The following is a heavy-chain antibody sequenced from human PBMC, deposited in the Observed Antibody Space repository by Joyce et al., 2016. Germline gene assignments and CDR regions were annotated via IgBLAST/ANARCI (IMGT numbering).Heavy chain of an antibody. CDR1: GYSFTMYG. J-gene: IGHJ4*02. CDR2: ISAYNGNT. Sequence: QVQLVQSGAEVKKPGASVKVSCKASGYSFTMYGLSWVRQAPGQGLEWVGWISAYNGNTNFAQKLQGRGTMTTDTSTSIAYMELRSLRSDDTAVYYCARDLSISVAGTLSYWGQGTLVTVSS. D-gene: IGHD6-19*01. V-gene: IGHV1-18*01. CDR3: ARDLSISVAGTLSY.